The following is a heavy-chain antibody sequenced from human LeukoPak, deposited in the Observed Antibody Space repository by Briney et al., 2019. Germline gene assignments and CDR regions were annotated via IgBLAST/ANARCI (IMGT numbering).Heavy chain of an antibody. CDR1: GLTFSSYA. J-gene: IGHJ4*02. CDR2: ISGSGGST. D-gene: IGHD2-2*01. CDR3: AKVFCSSTSCKDY. V-gene: IGHV3-23*01. Sequence: TGGSLRLSCAASGLTFSSYAMSWVRQAPGKGLEWVSAISGSGGSTYYADSVKGRFTISRDNSKNTLYLQMNSLRAEDTAVYYCAKVFCSSTSCKDYWGQGTLVTVSS.